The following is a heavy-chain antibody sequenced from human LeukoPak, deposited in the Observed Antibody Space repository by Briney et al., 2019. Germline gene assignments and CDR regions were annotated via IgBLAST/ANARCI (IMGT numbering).Heavy chain of an antibody. CDR1: GYTFTGYY. D-gene: IGHD2-2*01. J-gene: IGHJ5*02. CDR2: ISPNSGGT. CDR3: ARVSSVVVPAARFDP. Sequence: ASVKVSCKASGYTFTGYYMHWVRQAPGQGLEWMGWISPNSGGTNYAQKFQGRVTMTRDTSISTAYMELSRLRSDDTAVYYCARVSSVVVPAARFDPWGQGTLVTVSS. V-gene: IGHV1-2*02.